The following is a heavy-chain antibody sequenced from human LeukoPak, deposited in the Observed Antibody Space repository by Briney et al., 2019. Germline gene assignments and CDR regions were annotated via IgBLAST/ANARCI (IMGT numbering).Heavy chain of an antibody. CDR1: GYTFTSYG. CDR3: ARGGYCTNGVCPKYYYYGMDV. V-gene: IGHV1-18*01. Sequence: ASVKVSCKASGYTFTSYGICWVRQAPGQGLEWMGWISAYNGNTNYAQKLQGRVTMTTDTSTSTAYMELRSLRSDDTAVYYCARGGYCTNGVCPKYYYYGMDVWGQGTTVTVSS. D-gene: IGHD2-8*01. J-gene: IGHJ6*02. CDR2: ISAYNGNT.